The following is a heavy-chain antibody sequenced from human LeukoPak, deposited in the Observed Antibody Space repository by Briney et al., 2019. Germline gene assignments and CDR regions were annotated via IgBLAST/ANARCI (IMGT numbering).Heavy chain of an antibody. Sequence: KPSETLSLTCAVSGYSISSGYYWGWIRQPPGKGLEWIGSIYYSGSTYYNPSLKSRVTISVDTSKNQFSLKLSSVTAADTAVYYCARAFGQERGYYYYYMDVWGKGTTVTVSS. CDR1: GYSISSGYY. J-gene: IGHJ6*03. V-gene: IGHV4-38-2*01. CDR2: IYYSGST. CDR3: ARAFGQERGYYYYYMDV. D-gene: IGHD3-10*01.